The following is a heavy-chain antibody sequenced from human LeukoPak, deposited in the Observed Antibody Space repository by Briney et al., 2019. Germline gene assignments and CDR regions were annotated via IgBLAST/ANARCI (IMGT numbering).Heavy chain of an antibody. J-gene: IGHJ4*02. Sequence: GESLKISCKGSGYSFTSYWIGWVRQMPGKGLEWMGIIYPGDSDTRYSPSFQGQVTISADKSISTAYLQWSSLKASDTAMYYCARGGYCSSTSCYTGLFDYWGQGTLVTVPS. CDR2: IYPGDSDT. CDR3: ARGGYCSSTSCYTGLFDY. D-gene: IGHD2-2*02. CDR1: GYSFTSYW. V-gene: IGHV5-51*01.